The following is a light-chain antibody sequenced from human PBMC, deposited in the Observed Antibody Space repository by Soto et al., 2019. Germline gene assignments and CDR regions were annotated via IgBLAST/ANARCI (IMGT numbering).Light chain of an antibody. CDR3: QQLNSYPLT. J-gene: IGKJ4*01. CDR1: QSVDNN. V-gene: IGKV3-15*01. CDR2: GAS. Sequence: EIIMTQSPATLSVSPGERATLSCRASQSVDNNLAWYQQKPGQAPRLLIYGASTRATGIPARFSGSRSGTEFTLTISSLQSEDFATYYCQQLNSYPLTFGGGTKVEI.